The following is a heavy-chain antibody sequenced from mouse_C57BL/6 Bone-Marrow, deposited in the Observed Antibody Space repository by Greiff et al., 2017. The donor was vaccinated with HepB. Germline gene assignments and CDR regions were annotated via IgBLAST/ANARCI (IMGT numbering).Heavy chain of an antibody. J-gene: IGHJ1*03. Sequence: VQLQQSGAELVRPGASVKLSCTASDFNIKDDYMHWVKQRPEQGLEWIGWIDPENGDTEYASKFQGKATITADTSSNTAYLQLSSLTSEDTAVYYCTTCDYGSSYFYWYFDVWGTGTTVTVSS. CDR2: IDPENGDT. D-gene: IGHD1-1*01. CDR3: TTCDYGSSYFYWYFDV. CDR1: DFNIKDDY. V-gene: IGHV14-4*01.